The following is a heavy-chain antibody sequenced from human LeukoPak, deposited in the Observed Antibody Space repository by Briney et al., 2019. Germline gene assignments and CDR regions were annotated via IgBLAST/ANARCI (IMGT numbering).Heavy chain of an antibody. J-gene: IGHJ4*02. CDR1: GDSVSSNSAA. V-gene: IGHV6-1*01. CDR2: TYYRSTWYN. CDR3: AREAASGTYYFDY. D-gene: IGHD6-13*01. Sequence: SQXLXLTCAISGDSVSSNSAAWNWIRQSPSRGXECLGRTYYRSTWYNDYAVSVKSRITINPDTSRNQFSLQLHSVTPDDTAMYYCAREAASGTYYFDYWGQGTLVTVSS.